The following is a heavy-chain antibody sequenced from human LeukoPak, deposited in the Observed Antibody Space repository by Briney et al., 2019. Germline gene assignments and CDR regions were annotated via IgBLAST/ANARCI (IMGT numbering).Heavy chain of an antibody. D-gene: IGHD2/OR15-2a*01. V-gene: IGHV3-21*01. J-gene: IGHJ6*03. Sequence: PGGSLRLSCAASGFTFSSYSMNWVRQAPGKGLEGVSSISSSSSYIYYADSVKGRFTISRDNAKNSLYLQMNSLRAEDTAVYYCARVLIDYYYYYMDVWGKRTTVTVSS. CDR2: ISSSSSYI. CDR1: GFTFSSYS. CDR3: ARVLIDYYYYYMDV.